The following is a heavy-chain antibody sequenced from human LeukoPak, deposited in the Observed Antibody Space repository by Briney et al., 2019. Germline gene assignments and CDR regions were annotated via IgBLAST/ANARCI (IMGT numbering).Heavy chain of an antibody. Sequence: GGSLRLSCAASGFTFSSYGMHWVRQAPGKGLEWVAVISYDGSNKYYADSVKGRFTVSRDNSKNTLYLQMNGLRTEDTAVYYCAKDSSRWAFDSWGQGTLVTVSS. D-gene: IGHD6-13*01. CDR1: GFTFSSYG. CDR3: AKDSSRWAFDS. CDR2: ISYDGSNK. V-gene: IGHV3-30*18. J-gene: IGHJ4*02.